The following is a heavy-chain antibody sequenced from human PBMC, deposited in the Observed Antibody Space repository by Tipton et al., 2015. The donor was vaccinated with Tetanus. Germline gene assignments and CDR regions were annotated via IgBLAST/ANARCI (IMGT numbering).Heavy chain of an antibody. CDR3: ARSASPFDY. V-gene: IGHV3-23*01. CDR1: GFTFSSYS. Sequence: SLRLSCAASGFTFSSYSMTWVRQSPGKGLEWVSAISASGDSTYYADFVKGRFIISRDTSKNTLYLQMNSLRAEDTAVYYCARSASPFDYWGQGTLVTVPS. CDR2: ISASGDST. J-gene: IGHJ4*02.